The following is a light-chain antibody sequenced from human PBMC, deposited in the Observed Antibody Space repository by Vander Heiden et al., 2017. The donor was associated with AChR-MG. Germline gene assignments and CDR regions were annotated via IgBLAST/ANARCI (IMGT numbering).Light chain of an antibody. J-gene: IGKJ2*01. CDR2: GAS. CDR1: QSVSSN. V-gene: IGKV3-15*01. Sequence: EIVMTQSPATLSVSPGERATLSCRASQSVSSNLAWYQQKPGQAPRLLIYGASTRATGTPARFSGSGYGTEFTLTISSRQSEDFAVYYCQQYNTWPLYTFGQGTKLEIK. CDR3: QQYNTWPLYT.